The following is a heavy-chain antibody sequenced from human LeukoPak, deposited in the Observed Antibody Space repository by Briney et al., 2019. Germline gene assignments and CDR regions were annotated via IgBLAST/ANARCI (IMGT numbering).Heavy chain of an antibody. D-gene: IGHD1-26*01. CDR3: ARYRGSYSGFDY. CDR2: IYYSGSN. V-gene: IGHV4-59*08. J-gene: IGHJ4*02. Sequence: PSETLSLTCTVSGGSISSYYWSWIRQPPGKGLEWIGYIYYSGSNNYNPSLKSRITISVDTSKSQFSLKLRSGTAADTAVYYCARYRGSYSGFDYWGQGTLVTVSS. CDR1: GGSISSYY.